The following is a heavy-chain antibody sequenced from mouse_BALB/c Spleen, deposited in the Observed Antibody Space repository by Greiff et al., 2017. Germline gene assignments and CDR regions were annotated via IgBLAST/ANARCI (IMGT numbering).Heavy chain of an antibody. CDR3: VREDGAMDY. CDR1: GFSLTSYD. CDR2: IWTGGGT. D-gene: IGHD2-3*01. V-gene: IGHV2-9-2*01. Sequence: LVESGPGLVAPSQSLSITCTVSGFSLTSYDISWIRQPPGKGLEWLGVIWTGGGTNYNSAFMSRLSISKDNSKSQVFLKMNSLQTDDTAIYYCVREDGAMDYWGQGTSVTVSS. J-gene: IGHJ4*01.